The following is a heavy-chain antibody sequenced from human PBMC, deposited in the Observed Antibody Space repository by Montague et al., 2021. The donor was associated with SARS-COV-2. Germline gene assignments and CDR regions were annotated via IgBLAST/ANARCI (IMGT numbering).Heavy chain of an antibody. Sequence: SETLSLTCAVSGGSISSSNWWSWVRQPPGKGLEWIGEIYHSGSTNYNPSLKSRVIISVDKSKNQFSLKLRSVTAADTAVYFCARDGTAGDWFDPWGQGTLVTVSS. CDR2: IYHSGST. J-gene: IGHJ5*02. CDR1: GGSISSSNW. V-gene: IGHV4-4*02. CDR3: ARDGTAGDWFDP. D-gene: IGHD1-26*01.